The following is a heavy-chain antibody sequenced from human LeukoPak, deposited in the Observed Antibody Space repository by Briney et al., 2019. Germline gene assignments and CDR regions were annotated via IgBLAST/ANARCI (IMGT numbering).Heavy chain of an antibody. D-gene: IGHD2-8*01. CDR1: GFTFSSYW. Sequence: GRSLRLSCAASGFTFSSYWMSWVRQAPGKGLEGVANIKQDGSEKYYLDAVKGPFTISRDNAKNSLYLQMNSLRAEDTAVYYCARDGHGVLAYWGQGTLVTVSS. J-gene: IGHJ4*02. V-gene: IGHV3-7*01. CDR2: IKQDGSEK. CDR3: ARDGHGVLAY.